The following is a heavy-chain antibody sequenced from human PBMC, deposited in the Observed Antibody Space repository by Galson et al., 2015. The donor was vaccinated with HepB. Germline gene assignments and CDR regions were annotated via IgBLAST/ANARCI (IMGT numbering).Heavy chain of an antibody. V-gene: IGHV3-30*04. CDR3: AKDDSGGYDWEGRDYYYYMDV. D-gene: IGHD5-12*01. CDR2: ISYDGSNK. J-gene: IGHJ6*03. Sequence: SLRLSCAASGFTFSSYAMHWVRQAPGKGLEWVAVISYDGSNKYYADSVKGRFTISRDNSKNTLYLQMNSLRAEDTAVYYCAKDDSGGYDWEGRDYYYYMDVWGKGTTVTVSS. CDR1: GFTFSSYA.